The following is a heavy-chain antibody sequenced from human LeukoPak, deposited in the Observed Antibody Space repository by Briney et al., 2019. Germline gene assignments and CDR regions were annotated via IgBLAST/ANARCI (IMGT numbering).Heavy chain of an antibody. D-gene: IGHD6-19*01. Sequence: SGPLSLTCTVSGGSISSNYWSWFRQPAGKGLEWIGRIYTTGSTNYTSSLESRATMSVDTSKNQFSLKLSSVTAADTAVYYCARSAKGIAVAGREFDYWGQGTLVTVSS. CDR1: GGSISSNY. CDR2: IYTTGST. J-gene: IGHJ4*02. CDR3: ARSAKGIAVAGREFDY. V-gene: IGHV4-4*07.